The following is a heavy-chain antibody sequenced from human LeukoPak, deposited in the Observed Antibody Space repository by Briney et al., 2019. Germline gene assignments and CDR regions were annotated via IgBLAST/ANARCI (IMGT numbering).Heavy chain of an antibody. CDR1: GFTFSSYW. J-gene: IGHJ6*02. D-gene: IGHD6-13*01. V-gene: IGHV3-74*01. CDR2: INSDGSST. Sequence: GGSLRLSCAASGFTFSSYWMHWVRQAPGKGLVWVSRINSDGSSTSYADSVKGRFTISRDNAKNTLYLQMNSLRAEDTAVYYCARVRSSSWNHYYYYYGMDVWGQGTTVTVSS. CDR3: ARVRSSSWNHYYYYYGMDV.